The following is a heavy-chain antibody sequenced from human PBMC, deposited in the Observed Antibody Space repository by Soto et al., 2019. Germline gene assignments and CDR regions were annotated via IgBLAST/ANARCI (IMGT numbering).Heavy chain of an antibody. J-gene: IGHJ4*02. CDR2: ISSSSSYI. Sequence: PGGSLRLSCAASGFTFSSYAMSWVRQAPGKGLEWVSSISSSSSYIYYADSVKGRFTISRDNAKNSLYLQMNSLRAEDTAVYYCARDYSSSLGYFDYWGQGTLVTVSS. D-gene: IGHD6-13*01. CDR3: ARDYSSSLGYFDY. V-gene: IGHV3-21*01. CDR1: GFTFSSYA.